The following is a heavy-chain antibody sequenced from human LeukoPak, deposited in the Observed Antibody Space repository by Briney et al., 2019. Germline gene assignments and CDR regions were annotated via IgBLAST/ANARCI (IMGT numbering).Heavy chain of an antibody. CDR1: GFTVSSNY. CDR3: ARAGRDEMIVGIAAADYYYYGMDV. V-gene: IGHV3-66*01. D-gene: IGHD6-13*01. CDR2: IYSGGST. Sequence: GGSLRLSCAASGFTVSSNYMSWVRQAPGKGLEWVSVIYSGGSTYYADSVKGRFTISRDNSKNTLYLQMNSLRAEDTAVYYCARAGRDEMIVGIAAADYYYYGMDVWGQGTTVTVSS. J-gene: IGHJ6*02.